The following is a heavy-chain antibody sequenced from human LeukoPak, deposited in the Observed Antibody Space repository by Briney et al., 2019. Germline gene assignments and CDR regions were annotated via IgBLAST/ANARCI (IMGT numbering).Heavy chain of an antibody. CDR3: ASAARGDNLGSSL. D-gene: IGHD2-21*01. CDR1: GFLFSSYW. V-gene: IGHV3-7*01. CDR2: IKYDGSDK. J-gene: IGHJ4*02. Sequence: GGSLRLSCAASGFLFSSYWMSWVRQAPGKGLEWIANIKYDGSDKFYVDSVKGRFSVSRDNAKNSLYLQMTSLRVEDTAVYYCASAARGDNLGSSLWGQGTLVTVSS.